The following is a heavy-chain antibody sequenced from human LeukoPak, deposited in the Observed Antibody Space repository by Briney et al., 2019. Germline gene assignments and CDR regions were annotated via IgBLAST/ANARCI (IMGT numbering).Heavy chain of an antibody. V-gene: IGHV3-30*18. CDR3: AKSEVYYFGTSGGFDY. Sequence: NPGRSLRLSCAASGFTFGTFGMHWVRQAPGKGLEWVAFISYDGSSKHDADSVKGRFTISRDNSENTVYLQMNSLRAEDTAVYYCAKSEVYYFGTSGGFDYWGQGTLVTVAS. D-gene: IGHD3-22*01. CDR1: GFTFGTFG. CDR2: ISYDGSSK. J-gene: IGHJ4*02.